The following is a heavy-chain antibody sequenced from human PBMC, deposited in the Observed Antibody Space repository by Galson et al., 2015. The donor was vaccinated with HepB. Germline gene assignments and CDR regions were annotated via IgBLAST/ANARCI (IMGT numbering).Heavy chain of an antibody. CDR2: INPSGGHT. CDR3: ARGGDVLRFFDWLLGFDP. Sequence: SVKVSCKASGYTFTSYYMHWVRQAPGQGLEWMGIINPSGGHTTYAQKFQGRVTMTRDTSTGTVYMELSSLRSEDTAVYYCARGGDVLRFFDWLLGFDPWGQGTLVTVSS. CDR1: GYTFTSYY. J-gene: IGHJ5*02. D-gene: IGHD3-9*01. V-gene: IGHV1-46*01.